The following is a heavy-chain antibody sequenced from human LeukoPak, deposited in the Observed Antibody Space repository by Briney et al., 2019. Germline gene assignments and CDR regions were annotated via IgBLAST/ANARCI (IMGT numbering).Heavy chain of an antibody. CDR3: ARRSSSQGAFDY. D-gene: IGHD6-6*01. CDR2: IYPGDSDT. J-gene: IGHJ4*02. CDR1: GSSFTNYW. V-gene: IGHV5-51*01. Sequence: GASLKISCQGSGSSFTNYWIGWVRQLPGKGLEWMGIIYPGDSDTRNSPSFQGQVTISADKSISTAYLQWSSLKASDTAMYYCARRSSSQGAFDYWGQGTLVTVSS.